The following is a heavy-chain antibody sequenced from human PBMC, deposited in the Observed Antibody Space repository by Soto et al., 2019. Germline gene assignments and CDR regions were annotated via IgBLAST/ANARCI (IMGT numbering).Heavy chain of an antibody. CDR3: AKDAVPYNGKWDWFDS. CDR2: IGGGGTDT. J-gene: IGHJ5*01. Sequence: DVQLLESGGGLVQPGGSLTLSCAASRFTFSDFAMSWVRQAPGKGLEWVSSIGGGGTDTIYADSVKGRFTISRDNSKNTLYLQMDSLRDEDTAVYHCAKDAVPYNGKWDWFDSWGQGTLVTVSS. V-gene: IGHV3-23*01. D-gene: IGHD1-26*01. CDR1: RFTFSDFA.